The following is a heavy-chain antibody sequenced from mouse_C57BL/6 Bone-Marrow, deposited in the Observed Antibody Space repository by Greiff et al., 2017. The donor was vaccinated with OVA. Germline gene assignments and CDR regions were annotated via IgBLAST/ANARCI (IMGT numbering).Heavy chain of an antibody. Sequence: EVKLVESGGDLVKPGGSLKLSCAASGFTFSSYGMSWVRQTPDKRLEWVATISSGGSYTYYPDSVKGRFTISRDNAKNTLYLQMSSLKSEDTAMYYCARHPSYNGSSLYYFDYGCQGTTLTVSS. CDR2: ISSGGSYT. D-gene: IGHD1-1*01. CDR1: GFTFSSYG. CDR3: ARHPSYNGSSLYYFDY. J-gene: IGHJ2*01. V-gene: IGHV5-6*01.